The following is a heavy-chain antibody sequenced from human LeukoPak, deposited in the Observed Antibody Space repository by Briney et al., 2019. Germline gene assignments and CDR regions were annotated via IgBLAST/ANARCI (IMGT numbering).Heavy chain of an antibody. Sequence: SETLSLTCTVSGGSISSYYRSWIRQPAGKGLEWIGRIYTSGSINYNPSLKSRVTMSVDTSKNQFSLKLSSVTAADTAVYYCARGTVVAATPLDYWGQGTLVTVSS. V-gene: IGHV4-4*07. CDR3: ARGTVVAATPLDY. CDR2: IYTSGSI. J-gene: IGHJ4*02. CDR1: GGSISSYY. D-gene: IGHD2-15*01.